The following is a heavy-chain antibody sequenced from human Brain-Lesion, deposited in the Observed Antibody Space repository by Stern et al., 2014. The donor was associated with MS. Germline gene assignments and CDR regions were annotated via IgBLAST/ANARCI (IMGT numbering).Heavy chain of an antibody. CDR3: ARDKEDTNMAFRYFDN. CDR1: GGSVGSGSYD. J-gene: IGHJ4*02. D-gene: IGHD5-18*01. V-gene: IGHV4-61*02. CDR2: IYTTGST. Sequence: VQLVESGPGLVKPSQTLSLTCTVSGGSVGSGSYDWSWIRQPAGKGLEWIGRIYTTGSTYYNPSPKSRVSISIDTSNTQVSLQLPSVTAADTAVYYCARDKEDTNMAFRYFDNWGQGTLVTVSS.